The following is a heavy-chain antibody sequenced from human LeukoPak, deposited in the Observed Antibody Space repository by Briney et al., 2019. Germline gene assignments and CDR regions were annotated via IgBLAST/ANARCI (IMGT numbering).Heavy chain of an antibody. V-gene: IGHV3-74*01. D-gene: IGHD3-10*01. J-gene: IGHJ6*02. CDR2: INSDGSST. CDR3: ARDLRGPWFGELLTYYYYGMDV. CDR1: GFTFSSYW. Sequence: GGSLRLSCAASGFTFSSYWMLWVRQAPGKGLVWVSRINSDGSSTSYADSVKGRFTISRDNAKNTLYLQMNSLRAEDTAVYYCARDLRGPWFGELLTYYYYGMDVWGQGTTVTVSS.